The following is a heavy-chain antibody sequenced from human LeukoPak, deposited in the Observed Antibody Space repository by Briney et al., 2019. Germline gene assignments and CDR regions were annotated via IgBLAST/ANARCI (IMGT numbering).Heavy chain of an antibody. J-gene: IGHJ4*02. D-gene: IGHD3-10*01. CDR3: ARVAWAYGSRGGIDY. CDR1: GGSISSYY. Sequence: SETLSLTCTVSGGSISSYYWSWIRQPPGKGLEWIGYIYYSGSTYYNPSLTSRVSISLDTSKNQFSLNLSSVTAADTAVYFCARVAWAYGSRGGIDYWGQGTLVTVSS. CDR2: IYYSGST. V-gene: IGHV4-59*12.